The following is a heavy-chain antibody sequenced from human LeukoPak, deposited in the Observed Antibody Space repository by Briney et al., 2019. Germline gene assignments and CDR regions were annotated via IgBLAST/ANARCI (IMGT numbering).Heavy chain of an antibody. V-gene: IGHV4-59*01. J-gene: IGHJ4*02. CDR2: IYYSGST. CDR1: GGSISSYY. D-gene: IGHD2-21*01. Sequence: SETLSLTCTVSGGSISSYYGSWIRQPPGKGLEWIGYIYYSGSTNYNPSLKSRVTISVDTSKNQFSLKLSSVTAADTAVYYCARNPSILRPYYFDYWGQGTLVTVSS. CDR3: ARNPSILRPYYFDY.